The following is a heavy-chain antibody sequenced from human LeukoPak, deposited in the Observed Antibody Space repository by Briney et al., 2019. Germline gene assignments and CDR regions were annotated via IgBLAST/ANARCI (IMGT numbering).Heavy chain of an antibody. CDR1: GYTFTGYY. CDR2: IIPMSGTV. V-gene: IGHV1-69*06. J-gene: IGHJ4*02. D-gene: IGHD5-18*01. CDR3: ARETGYAYGRAPLDY. Sequence: SVKVSCKASGYTFTGYYMHWVRQAPGQGLEWMGGIIPMSGTVNNAQKFQGRVTITADKSTGTAYMELSSLRSDDTAVYYCARETGYAYGRAPLDYWGQGTLVTVSS.